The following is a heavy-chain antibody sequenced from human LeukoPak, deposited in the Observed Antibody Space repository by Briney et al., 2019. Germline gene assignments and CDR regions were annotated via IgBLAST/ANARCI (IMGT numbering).Heavy chain of an antibody. CDR2: ITPIFGTA. Sequence: SVKVSCKASGGTFSSYAISWVRQAPGQGLEWMGGITPIFGTANYAQKFQGRVTITTDESTSTAYMELSSLRPEDTAVYYCASAALGYCSGGSCPPGGYWGQGTLVTVSS. J-gene: IGHJ4*02. V-gene: IGHV1-69*05. CDR1: GGTFSSYA. CDR3: ASAALGYCSGGSCPPGGY. D-gene: IGHD2-15*01.